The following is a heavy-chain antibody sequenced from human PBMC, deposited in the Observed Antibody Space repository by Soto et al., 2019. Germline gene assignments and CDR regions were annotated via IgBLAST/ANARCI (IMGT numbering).Heavy chain of an antibody. V-gene: IGHV3-23*01. CDR2: ISGSGGST. CDR3: AKDFTPGRVSGVFDY. CDR1: GFTFSSYA. J-gene: IGHJ4*02. Sequence: GGSLRLSCAASGFTFSSYAMSWVRQAPGKGLEWVSAISGSGGSTYYADSVKGRFTISRDNSKNTLYLQMNSLRAEDTAVYYCAKDFTPGRVSGVFDYWGQGTLVTVSS. D-gene: IGHD3-10*01.